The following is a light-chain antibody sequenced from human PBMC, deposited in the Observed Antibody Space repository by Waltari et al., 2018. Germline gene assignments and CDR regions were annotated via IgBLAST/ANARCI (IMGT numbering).Light chain of an antibody. Sequence: QSVLTQPPSVSGAPGQRVTISCTGSTSNIGAGYDVHWYQQLPGPAPKPLIDGSLTGPSGVPDRFSASNSGTSASLAITGLQAEDEADYYCQSYDDSLSGWVFGGGTKLTVL. CDR1: TSNIGAGYD. J-gene: IGLJ3*02. CDR2: GSL. V-gene: IGLV1-40*01. CDR3: QSYDDSLSGWV.